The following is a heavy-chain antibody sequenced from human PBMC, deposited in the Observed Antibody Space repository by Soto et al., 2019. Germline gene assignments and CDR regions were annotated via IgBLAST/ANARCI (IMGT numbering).Heavy chain of an antibody. V-gene: IGHV5-10-1*01. CDR1: GYSFTSYW. D-gene: IGHD2-8*01. J-gene: IGHJ2*01. Sequence: PGEALKISWKGSGYSFTSYWISWVRQMPGKGLESMGRIDPSDSYTNYSPSFQGHVTISAYKSISTAYLQWSSLKASDTAMYYCARNDRLYCTNGVCPGWYFDXWGRGTLVTASX. CDR3: ARNDRLYCTNGVCPGWYFDX. CDR2: IDPSDSYT.